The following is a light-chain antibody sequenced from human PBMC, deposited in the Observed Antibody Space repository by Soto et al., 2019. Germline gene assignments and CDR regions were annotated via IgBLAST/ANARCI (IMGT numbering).Light chain of an antibody. J-gene: IGLJ1*01. V-gene: IGLV2-11*01. CDR2: DIT. CDR1: SSDVGRFEY. CDR3: CSYAGIDSYV. Sequence: QSALTQPRSVSGSPGQSVTISCTGTSSDVGRFEYVSWYQQHPGEAPKVVVYDITKRPSGVPDRFSGSKSGNTASLTISGLQAEDEADYYCCSYAGIDSYVFGTGTKVTVL.